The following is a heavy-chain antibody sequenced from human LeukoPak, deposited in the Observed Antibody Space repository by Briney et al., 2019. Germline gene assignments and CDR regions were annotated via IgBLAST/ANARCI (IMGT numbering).Heavy chain of an antibody. J-gene: IGHJ6*02. CDR3: ARDGWRNYYGMDV. V-gene: IGHV4-39*02. CDR1: GGSISSSSYY. CDR2: IYYSGST. Sequence: SETLSLTCTVSGGSISSSSYYWGWIRQPPGKGLEWIGSIYYSGSTYYNPSLKSRVTISVDTSKNQFSLKLSSVTAADTAVYYCARDGWRNYYGMDVWGQGTTVTVSS. D-gene: IGHD2-2*03.